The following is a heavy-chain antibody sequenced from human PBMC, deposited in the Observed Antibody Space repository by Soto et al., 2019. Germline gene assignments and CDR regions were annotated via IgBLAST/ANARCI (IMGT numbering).Heavy chain of an antibody. CDR1: GASISSGGYY. CDR3: AREQGAVAGGGMDV. CDR2: IFYTGST. D-gene: IGHD6-19*01. Sequence: SETLSLTCTVSGASISSGGYYWSWIRQHPGKGLEWIGYIFYTGSTYYNPSLESRVSISVDTSKNRFSLKLSSVTAADTAVYYCAREQGAVAGGGMDVWGQGTTVTVSS. V-gene: IGHV4-31*03. J-gene: IGHJ6*02.